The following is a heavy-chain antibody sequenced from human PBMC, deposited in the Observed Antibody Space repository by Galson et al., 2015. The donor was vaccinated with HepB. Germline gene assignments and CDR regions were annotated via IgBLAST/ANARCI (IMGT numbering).Heavy chain of an antibody. Sequence: SLRLSCAASGFTFDDYAMHWVRQAPGKGLEWVSGISWNSGSIGYADSVKGRFTISRDNAKNSLYLQMNSLRAEDTALYYCAKDMGFSGWPEYYFDYWGQGTLVTVSS. V-gene: IGHV3-9*01. J-gene: IGHJ4*02. CDR2: ISWNSGSI. CDR3: AKDMGFSGWPEYYFDY. CDR1: GFTFDDYA. D-gene: IGHD6-19*01.